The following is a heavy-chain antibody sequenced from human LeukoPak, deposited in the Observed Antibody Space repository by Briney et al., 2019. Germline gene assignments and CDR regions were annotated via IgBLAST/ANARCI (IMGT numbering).Heavy chain of an antibody. V-gene: IGHV3-23*01. CDR1: GFTFSSYA. Sequence: GGSLRLSCAASGFTFSSYAMSWVRRAPGQGLEWVSAISGSGGSTYYADSVKGRFTISRDNSKNTLYLQMNSLRAEDTAVYYCASFTATHYYYYGMDVWGQGTTVTVSS. J-gene: IGHJ6*02. CDR2: ISGSGGST. CDR3: ASFTATHYYYYGMDV. D-gene: IGHD5-18*01.